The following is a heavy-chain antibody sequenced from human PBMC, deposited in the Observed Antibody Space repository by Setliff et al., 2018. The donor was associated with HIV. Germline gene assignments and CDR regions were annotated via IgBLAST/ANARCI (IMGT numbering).Heavy chain of an antibody. CDR1: GFTLSTYG. D-gene: IGHD1-20*01. CDR2: VHYNGNDK. CDR3: AKDKGGYNWNYFDY. V-gene: IGHV3-30*02. J-gene: IGHJ4*02. Sequence: LRLSCATSGFTLSTYGMHWVRQAPGKGLEWVARVHYNGNDKFYVDSVKGRFTISRDNSENTLYLQMDSLRAEDTAVYYCAKDKGGYNWNYFDYWGPGTQVTVSS.